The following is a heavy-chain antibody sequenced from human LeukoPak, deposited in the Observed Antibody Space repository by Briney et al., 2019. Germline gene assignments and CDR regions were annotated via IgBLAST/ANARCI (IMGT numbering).Heavy chain of an antibody. Sequence: PGGSLRLSCAASGFTFDDYAMHWVRQAPGKGLEWVSGISWNSGSIGYADSVKGRFTISRDNAKNSLYLQMNSLRAEDTAVYYCAREGAAAGTDYYYYMDVWGKGTTVTVSS. CDR3: AREGAAAGTDYYYYMDV. D-gene: IGHD6-13*01. V-gene: IGHV3-9*01. CDR1: GFTFDDYA. CDR2: ISWNSGSI. J-gene: IGHJ6*03.